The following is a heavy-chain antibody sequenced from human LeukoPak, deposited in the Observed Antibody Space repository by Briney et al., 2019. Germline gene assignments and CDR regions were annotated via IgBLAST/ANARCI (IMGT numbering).Heavy chain of an antibody. CDR3: ARVDYSISPTPFDY. V-gene: IGHV3-23*01. CDR1: GFTFSSYA. J-gene: IGHJ4*02. Sequence: GGSLRLSCAASGFTFSSYAMSWVRQAPGKGLEWVSAISGSGGSTYYADSVKGRFTISRDNAKNSLYLQMNSLRAEDTAIYYCARVDYSISPTPFDYWGQGALVFVSS. D-gene: IGHD2-2*01. CDR2: ISGSGGST.